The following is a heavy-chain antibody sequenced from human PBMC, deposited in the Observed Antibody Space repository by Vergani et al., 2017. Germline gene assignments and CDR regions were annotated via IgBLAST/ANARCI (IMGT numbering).Heavy chain of an antibody. V-gene: IGHV1-18*01. J-gene: IGHJ4*02. CDR3: AGDIVAARPLSPKNFDY. CDR1: GYTFTSYG. D-gene: IGHD6-13*01. CDR2: ISAYNGNT. Sequence: QVQLAQSGAEVKKPGASVKVSCKASGYTFTSYGISWVRQAPGQGLEWMGWISAYNGNTNYAQKLQGRVTMTTDTSTSTAYMELRSLRSDDTAVYYCAGDIVAARPLSPKNFDYWGQGTLVTVSS.